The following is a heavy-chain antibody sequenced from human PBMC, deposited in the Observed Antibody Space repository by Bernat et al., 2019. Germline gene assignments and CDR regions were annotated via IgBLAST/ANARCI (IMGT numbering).Heavy chain of an antibody. V-gene: IGHV4-30-2*01. J-gene: IGHJ4*02. CDR3: ARVGYDSSGYYSYFDY. Sequence: QLQLQESGSGLVKPSQTLSLTCAVSGGSISSGGYSWSWIRQPPGKGLEWIGYIYHSGSTYYNPSLKSRVNISVDRSKNQFSLKLSSVTAADTAVYYCARVGYDSSGYYSYFDYWGQGTLVTVSS. CDR1: GGSISSGGYS. CDR2: IYHSGST. D-gene: IGHD3-22*01.